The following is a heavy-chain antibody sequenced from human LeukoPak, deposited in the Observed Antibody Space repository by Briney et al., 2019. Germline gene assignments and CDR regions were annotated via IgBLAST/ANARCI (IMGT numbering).Heavy chain of an antibody. CDR2: IYYSGST. D-gene: IGHD6-13*01. Sequence: SETLSLTCTVSGGSISSYYWGWIRQPPGKGLEWIGSIYYSGSTYYNPSLKSRVTISVDTSKNQFSLKLSSVTAADTAVYYCARGLPGDPFEAAAGYYFDYWGQGTLVTVSS. J-gene: IGHJ4*02. CDR1: GGSISSYY. V-gene: IGHV4-39*01. CDR3: ARGLPGDPFEAAAGYYFDY.